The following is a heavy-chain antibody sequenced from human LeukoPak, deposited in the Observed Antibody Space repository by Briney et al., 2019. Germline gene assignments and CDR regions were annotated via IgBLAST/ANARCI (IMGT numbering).Heavy chain of an antibody. D-gene: IGHD6-6*01. CDR3: ARGSSSAAYYYYGMDV. Sequence: GGSLRLSCAASGVTVSSNYMSWVRQAPGKGLEWVSVIYRGGSTYYADSVKGRFTISRDNSKNTVYLQMNSLRAEDTAVYYCARGSSSAAYYYYGMDVWGQGTTVTVSS. CDR1: GVTVSSNY. J-gene: IGHJ6*02. CDR2: IYRGGST. V-gene: IGHV3-66*01.